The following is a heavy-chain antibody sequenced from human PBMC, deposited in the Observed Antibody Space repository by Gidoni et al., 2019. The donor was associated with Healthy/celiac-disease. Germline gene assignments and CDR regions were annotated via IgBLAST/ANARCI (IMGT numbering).Heavy chain of an antibody. J-gene: IGHJ6*02. CDR2: ISGSGGST. CDR1: GFTFSSDA. Sequence: VQLVESEGGLVQPGGSLRLSCAASGFTFSSDAMSWVRHAPGTGLEWGAAISGSGGSTYYADSVKGRFTISRDNSKNTLYLQMNSLRAEDTAVYYCAKCCHTRIIDSSIAARYYYYYGMDVWGQGTTVTVSS. CDR3: AKCCHTRIIDSSIAARYYYYYGMDV. D-gene: IGHD6-6*01. V-gene: IGHV3-23*04.